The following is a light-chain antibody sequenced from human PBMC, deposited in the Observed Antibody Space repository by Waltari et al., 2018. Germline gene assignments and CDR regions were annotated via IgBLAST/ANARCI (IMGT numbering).Light chain of an antibody. J-gene: IGKJ2*02. Sequence: DIVLTQFPDSLALSAGERATISCRSSPSVLSSTNSNNYLAWYQQRPGQPPKLLFCWASTRVSGVPDRFDGSGSGTDFTLTISSLQAEDLAVYYCQQYYTTPCTFGQGTRLEIK. CDR2: WAS. CDR1: PSVLSSTNSNNY. V-gene: IGKV4-1*01. CDR3: QQYYTTPCT.